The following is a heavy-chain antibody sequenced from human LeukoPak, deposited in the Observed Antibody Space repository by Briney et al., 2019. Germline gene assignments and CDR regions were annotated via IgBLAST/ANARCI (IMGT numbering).Heavy chain of an antibody. J-gene: IGHJ3*02. Sequence: GGSLRLSCTASGFTSGLTFGSYGMGWVRQGPGKGPEWVANIKQDVSQKFYVDSVKCRFTISRDNAKNSLYLQMSSLRVEDTAMYYCVRDVLVWFGEKTAFDIWGQGTMVTVSS. CDR3: VRDVLVWFGEKTAFDI. CDR1: GFTSGLTFGSYG. D-gene: IGHD3-10*01. V-gene: IGHV3-7*01. CDR2: IKQDVSQK.